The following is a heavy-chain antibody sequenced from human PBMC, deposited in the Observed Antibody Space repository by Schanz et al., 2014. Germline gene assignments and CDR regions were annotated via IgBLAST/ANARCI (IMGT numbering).Heavy chain of an antibody. J-gene: IGHJ4*02. V-gene: IGHV3-23*01. CDR3: ARDPGGTKTHGL. CDR1: GFTFSTYA. Sequence: EVKLLESGGHLVQPGGSLRLSCVASGFTFSTYAMSWVRQAPGKGPEWVSSLTGSGGGTYYADSVRGRFAISRDNSKNTLYLQINNLRAEDTAVYYCARDPGGTKTHGLWGQGTLVTVSS. D-gene: IGHD2-15*01. CDR2: LTGSGGGT.